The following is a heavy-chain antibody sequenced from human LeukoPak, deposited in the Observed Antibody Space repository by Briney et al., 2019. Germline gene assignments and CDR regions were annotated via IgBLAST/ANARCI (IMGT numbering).Heavy chain of an antibody. CDR2: ISSSSYI. CDR3: ARDRSGSSGYYYDY. J-gene: IGHJ4*02. D-gene: IGHD3-22*01. CDR1: GFTLSNSA. V-gene: IGHV3-21*01. Sequence: PGGSLRLSCAASGFTLSNSAMTWVRQAPGKGLEWVSSISSSSYIYYADSVKGRFTISRDNAKNSLYLQMNSLGAEDTAVYYCARDRSGSSGYYYDYWGQGTLVTVSS.